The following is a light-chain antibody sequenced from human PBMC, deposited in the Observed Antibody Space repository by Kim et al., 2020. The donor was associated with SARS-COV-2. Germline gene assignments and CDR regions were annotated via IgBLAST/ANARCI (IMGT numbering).Light chain of an antibody. V-gene: IGLV3-1*01. Sequence: SYELTQPPSVSVSPGQTASITCSGDDLGEKYACWYQQKPGQSPLLVIYQDSKRPSGIPERFSGSNSGNTATLTISGTQPMDEADYYCQAWDSSTAHFVFGTGTKVTVL. CDR1: DLGEKY. CDR3: QAWDSSTAHFV. J-gene: IGLJ1*01. CDR2: QDS.